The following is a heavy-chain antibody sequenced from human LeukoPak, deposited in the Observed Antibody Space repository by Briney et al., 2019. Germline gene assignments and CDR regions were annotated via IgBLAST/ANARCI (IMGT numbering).Heavy chain of an antibody. CDR2: ISSSSYI. CDR1: GFTFSSYS. V-gene: IGHV3-21*01. D-gene: IGHD6-6*01. Sequence: GGSLRLSCAASGFTFSSYSMNWVRQAPGKGLEWVSSISSSSYIYYADSVKGRFTISRDNAKNSLYLQMNSLRAEDTAVYYCARPQGIAARSDYYYYMDVWGKGTTVTVSS. J-gene: IGHJ6*03. CDR3: ARPQGIAARSDYYYYMDV.